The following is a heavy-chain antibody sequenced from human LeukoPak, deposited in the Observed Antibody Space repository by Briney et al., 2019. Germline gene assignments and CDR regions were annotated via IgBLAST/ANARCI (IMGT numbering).Heavy chain of an antibody. J-gene: IGHJ6*04. V-gene: IGHV1-69*01. CDR1: GGTFSSYA. Sequence: SVKVSCKASGGTFSSYAISWVRQAPGQGLEWMGGIIPIFGTANYAQKFQGRVTITADESTSTVYMELSSLRSEDTAVYYCARDTLVVPAAISGRYYYYGMDVWGKGTTVTVSS. D-gene: IGHD2-2*01. CDR2: IIPIFGTA. CDR3: ARDTLVVPAAISGRYYYYGMDV.